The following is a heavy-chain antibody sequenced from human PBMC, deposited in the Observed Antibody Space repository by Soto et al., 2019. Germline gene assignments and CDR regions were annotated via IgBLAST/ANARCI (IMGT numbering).Heavy chain of an antibody. Sequence: SETLSLTCTVSGGSISSSSYYWGWIRQPPGKGLEWIGSIYYSGSTYYNPSLKSRVTISVDTSKNQFSLKLSSVTAADTAVYYCGITMVRGVITRYYYYGMDVWGQGTTVTVSS. D-gene: IGHD3-10*01. CDR3: GITMVRGVITRYYYYGMDV. CDR1: GGSISSSSYY. CDR2: IYYSGST. V-gene: IGHV4-39*01. J-gene: IGHJ6*02.